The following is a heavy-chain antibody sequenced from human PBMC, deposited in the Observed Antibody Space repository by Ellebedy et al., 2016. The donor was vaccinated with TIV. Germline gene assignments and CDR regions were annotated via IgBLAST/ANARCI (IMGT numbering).Heavy chain of an antibody. J-gene: IGHJ4*02. D-gene: IGHD3-22*01. Sequence: PGGSLRLSCAASGFTFSNYGIHWVRQAPGKGLEWVAVIWYDGRKKYYADSVKGRFTISRDNSKNTLYLQMNSLRAEDTAVYHCARFVGSDSSGYFDYWGQGILVTVSS. CDR2: IWYDGRKK. V-gene: IGHV3-33*08. CDR1: GFTFSNYG. CDR3: ARFVGSDSSGYFDY.